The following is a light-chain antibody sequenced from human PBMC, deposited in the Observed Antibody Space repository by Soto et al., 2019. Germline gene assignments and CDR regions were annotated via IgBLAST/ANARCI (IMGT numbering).Light chain of an antibody. CDR3: SSYTNKDTLL. CDR2: DVT. Sequence: QSALTQPASVSGSPGQSITISCTGTSSDVGGYDHVSWYQQHPGKAPKLIIYDVTVRPSGISRRFSGSKSDNTASLAVSGLQPEYEAEYYCSSYTNKDTLLFGGGTKVTVL. J-gene: IGLJ3*02. V-gene: IGLV2-14*03. CDR1: SSDVGGYDH.